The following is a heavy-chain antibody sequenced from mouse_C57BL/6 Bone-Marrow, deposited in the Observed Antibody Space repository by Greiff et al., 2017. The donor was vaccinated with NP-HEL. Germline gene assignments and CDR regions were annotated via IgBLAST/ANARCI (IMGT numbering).Heavy chain of an antibody. CDR2: ISLSSGYT. J-gene: IGHJ4*01. V-gene: IGHV1-4*01. Sequence: QVQLQQSVAELAGRGAPVKMSCKASGYTFTSYTMHWVKQRPGQGLEWIGYISLSSGYTKYNQKFKDKATLTADKSSSTAYMQLSSLTSEDSAVYYCARKRGFPWMDYWGQGTSVTVSS. CDR3: ARKRGFPWMDY. CDR1: GYTFTSYT.